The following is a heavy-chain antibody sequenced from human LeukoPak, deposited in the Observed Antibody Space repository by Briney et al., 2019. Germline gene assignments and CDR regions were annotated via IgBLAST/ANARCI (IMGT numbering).Heavy chain of an antibody. CDR1: GFTFSSYW. CDR2: INSDGSST. D-gene: IGHD3-10*01. V-gene: IGHV3-74*01. Sequence: GGSLRLSCAASGFTFSSYWMHWVRQVPGKGLVWVSRINSDGSSTSYADSVKGRFTISRDNTKNTLYLQMNSLRAEDTAVYYCAELTSMVEQHWGQGTLVTVSS. J-gene: IGHJ4*02. CDR3: AELTSMVEQH.